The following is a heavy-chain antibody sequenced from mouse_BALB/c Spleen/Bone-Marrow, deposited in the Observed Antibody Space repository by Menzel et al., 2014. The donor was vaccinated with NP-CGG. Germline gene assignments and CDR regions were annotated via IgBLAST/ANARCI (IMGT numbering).Heavy chain of an antibody. CDR3: VYGYAMDY. CDR2: IRSKSNNYAT. D-gene: IGHD2-2*01. J-gene: IGHJ4*01. V-gene: IGHV10-1*02. CDR1: GFTFNTYA. Sequence: EVMLVESGGGLVQPKGSLKLSCAASGFTFNTYAMNWVRQAPGKGLEWVARIRSKSNNYATYYADSVKDRFTISSDDSQSMLYLQMNNLKTEDTAMYYCVYGYAMDYWGQGTSVTVSS.